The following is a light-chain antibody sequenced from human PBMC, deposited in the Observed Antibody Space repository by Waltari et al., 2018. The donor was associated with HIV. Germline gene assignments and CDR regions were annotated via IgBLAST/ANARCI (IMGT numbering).Light chain of an antibody. CDR2: GAS. V-gene: IGKV3D-15*01. Sequence: EIVMMQSPATLSVSPGERATLSCRASQSVSSNLAWYQQKPGQAPRLLIYGASTRATGIPARFSGSGSGTEFTLTISSLQSEDFAVYYCQQYNKWALTFGGGTKVEIK. CDR3: QQYNKWALT. J-gene: IGKJ4*01. CDR1: QSVSSN.